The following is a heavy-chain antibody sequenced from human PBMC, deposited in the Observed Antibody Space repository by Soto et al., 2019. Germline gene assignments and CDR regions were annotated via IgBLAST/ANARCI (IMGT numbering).Heavy chain of an antibody. J-gene: IGHJ4*02. V-gene: IGHV4-34*01. CDR1: GGSFSGYY. Sequence: SETLSLTCAVYGGSFSGYYWSWIRQPPGKGLEWIGEINHSGSTNYNPSLKSRVTISVDTSKNQFSLKLSSVTAADTAVYYCARAHLRSGYYYVCGQGTLVTVSS. CDR3: ARAHLRSGYYYV. CDR2: INHSGST. D-gene: IGHD3-22*01.